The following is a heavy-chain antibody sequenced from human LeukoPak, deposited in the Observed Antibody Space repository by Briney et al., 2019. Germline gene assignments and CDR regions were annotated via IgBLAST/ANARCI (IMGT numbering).Heavy chain of an antibody. CDR3: ARDGDPWAHLHGGSDY. CDR1: GFTFSSYS. CDR2: ISSSSSYI. Sequence: GGSLRLSCAASGFTFSSYSMNWVRQAPGKGLEWVSSISSSSSYIYYADSVKGRFTISRDNAKNSLYLQMNSLRAEDMAVYYCARDGDPWAHLHGGSDYWGQGTLVTVSS. J-gene: IGHJ4*02. V-gene: IGHV3-21*01. D-gene: IGHD7-27*01.